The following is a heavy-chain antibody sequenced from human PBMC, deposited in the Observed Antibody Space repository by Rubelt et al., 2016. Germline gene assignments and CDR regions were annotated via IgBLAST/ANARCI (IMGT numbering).Heavy chain of an antibody. Sequence: QVQLVQSGAEVKKPGASVKVSCKVSGYTFTELSMHWVRQAPGKGLEWMGGFDPEDGETIYAQRFQGRVTMTEDKSTETAYMGLGSLGSDETAVYYCAGGRRAGGAVAGTWDYWGQGTLVTVSS. J-gene: IGHJ4*02. CDR3: AGGRRAGGAVAGTWDY. CDR2: FDPEDGET. D-gene: IGHD6-19*01. V-gene: IGHV1-24*01. CDR1: GYTFTELS.